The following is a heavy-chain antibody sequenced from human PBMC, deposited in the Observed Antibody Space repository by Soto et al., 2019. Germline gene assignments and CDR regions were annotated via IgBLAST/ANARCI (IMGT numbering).Heavy chain of an antibody. CDR1: GYTFTSYD. CDR2: MNPNSGST. Sequence: ASVKVSCKASGYTFTSYDINWVRQATGQGLEWMGWMNPNSGSTGYAQRFQGRVTMTRNTSISTAYMELSSLRSEDTAVYYCARVVRQWLVLKGYYYYGMDVWG. V-gene: IGHV1-8*01. J-gene: IGHJ6*02. CDR3: ARVVRQWLVLKGYYYYGMDV. D-gene: IGHD6-19*01.